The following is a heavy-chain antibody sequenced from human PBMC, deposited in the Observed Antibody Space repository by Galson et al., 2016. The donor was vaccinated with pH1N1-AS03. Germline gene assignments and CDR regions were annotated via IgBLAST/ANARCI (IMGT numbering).Heavy chain of an antibody. V-gene: IGHV3-74*01. CDR2: INPDASST. Sequence: SLRLSCAASGFPFSTYWMHWVRQAPGKGLEWVSRINPDASSTNYAESVKGRFTISRDNAKNMVYLQINSLRAEDTAVYYCVRDRELVRWGQGTLVTVSS. D-gene: IGHD1-26*01. CDR1: GFPFSTYW. J-gene: IGHJ5*02. CDR3: VRDRELVR.